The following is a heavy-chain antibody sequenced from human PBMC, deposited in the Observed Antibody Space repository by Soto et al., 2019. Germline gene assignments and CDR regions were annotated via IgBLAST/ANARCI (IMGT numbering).Heavy chain of an antibody. CDR2: IIPIFGTA. D-gene: IGHD6-19*01. Sequence: SVKVSCKASGGTFSSYAISWVRQAPGQGLEWVGGIIPIFGTANYAQKFQGRVTITADEATSTAYMELSSLRSEDTAVYYCARDGYSSGPPFDYWGQGTLVTVSS. CDR1: GGTFSSYA. V-gene: IGHV1-69*13. CDR3: ARDGYSSGPPFDY. J-gene: IGHJ4*02.